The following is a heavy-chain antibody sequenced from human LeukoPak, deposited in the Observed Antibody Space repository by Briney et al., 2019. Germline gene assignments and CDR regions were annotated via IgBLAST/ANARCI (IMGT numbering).Heavy chain of an antibody. V-gene: IGHV1-18*04. J-gene: IGHJ4*02. CDR2: ISAYNGNT. CDR1: GYTFTSYG. D-gene: IGHD6-13*01. Sequence: ASVKVSCKASGYTFTSYGISWVRQAPGQGLEWMGWISAYNGNTNYAQKLQGRGTMTTDTSTSTAYMELRSLRSDDTAVYYCARVSLSSSWRQGTLDYWGQGTLVTVSS. CDR3: ARVSLSSSWRQGTLDY.